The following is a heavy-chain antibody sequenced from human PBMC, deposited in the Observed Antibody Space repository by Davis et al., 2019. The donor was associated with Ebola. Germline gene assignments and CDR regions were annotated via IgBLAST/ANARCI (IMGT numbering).Heavy chain of an antibody. Sequence: ASVKVSCKASGYTFTSYGISWVRQAPGQGLEWMGWISAYNGNTNYAQKLQGRVTMTTDTSTSTAYMELRSLRSEDTAVYYCARRVGGVIAARPFDYWGQGTLVTVS. CDR1: GYTFTSYG. CDR2: ISAYNGNT. V-gene: IGHV1-18*04. J-gene: IGHJ4*02. D-gene: IGHD6-6*01. CDR3: ARRVGGVIAARPFDY.